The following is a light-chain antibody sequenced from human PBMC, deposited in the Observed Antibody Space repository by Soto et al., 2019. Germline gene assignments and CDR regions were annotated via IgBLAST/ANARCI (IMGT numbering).Light chain of an antibody. V-gene: IGLV2-23*01. J-gene: IGLJ3*02. Sequence: QSVLTQPASVSGSPGQSITISCTGTNSDVGSHNFVSWYQQYPGKAPKLLIYEASKRPSGLSNRFSGSKSGNTASLTISGLQAGDEADYYCCSLTNGATWVFGGGTKVTVL. CDR3: CSLTNGATWV. CDR1: NSDVGSHNF. CDR2: EAS.